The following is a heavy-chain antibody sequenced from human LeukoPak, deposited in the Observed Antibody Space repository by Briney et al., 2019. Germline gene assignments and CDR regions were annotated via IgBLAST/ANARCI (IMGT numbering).Heavy chain of an antibody. CDR1: GGSISSGGYS. Sequence: ETLSLTCAVSGGSISSGGYSWSWIRQPPGKGLEWVANIKHDGSEKYSVDSAKGRFTISRDNAKNSLYLQMNSLRAEDTAVYYCARGAHSSVWEYFFYYMDVWGKGTTVIVSS. CDR3: ARGAHSSVWEYFFYYMDV. D-gene: IGHD5/OR15-5a*01. CDR2: IKHDGSEK. J-gene: IGHJ6*03. V-gene: IGHV3-7*04.